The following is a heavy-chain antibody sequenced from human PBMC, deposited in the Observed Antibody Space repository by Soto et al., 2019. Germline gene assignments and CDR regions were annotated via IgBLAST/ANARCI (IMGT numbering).Heavy chain of an antibody. CDR2: IYYSGST. Sequence: SETLSLTCTVSGGSISSYYWSWIRQPPGKGLEWIGYIYYSGSTNYNPSLKSRVTISVDTSKNQFSLKLSSVTAADTAVYYCAGGWPRYYFDYWGQGTLVTVSS. J-gene: IGHJ4*02. D-gene: IGHD6-19*01. V-gene: IGHV4-59*01. CDR3: AGGWPRYYFDY. CDR1: GGSISSYY.